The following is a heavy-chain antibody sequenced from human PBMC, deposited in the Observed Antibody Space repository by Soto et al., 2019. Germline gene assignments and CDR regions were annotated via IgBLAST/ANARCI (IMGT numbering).Heavy chain of an antibody. J-gene: IGHJ4*02. Sequence: EVHLLESGGGLIQPGGSLRLSCTASGFMFSSYVLSWVRQAPGKGLEWVSAISGSGGSTYYADSVKGRFTISRDNSKNTLYLQMNSLRAEDTAVYYCAKIRMELQTKYYYDSSGSRGYFDYWGQGTLVTVSS. CDR2: ISGSGGST. CDR1: GFMFSSYV. CDR3: AKIRMELQTKYYYDSSGSRGYFDY. D-gene: IGHD3-22*01. V-gene: IGHV3-23*01.